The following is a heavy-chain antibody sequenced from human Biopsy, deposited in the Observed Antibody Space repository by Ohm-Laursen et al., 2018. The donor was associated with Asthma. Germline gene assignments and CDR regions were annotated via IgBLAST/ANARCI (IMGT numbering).Heavy chain of an antibody. Sequence: SLRLSCSASGFTFSRYVMHWVRQAPGKGLEWVAVISNDGKNEYYGDSVKGRFTISRDKSKSTLYLQLSSLRAEDTAVYYCTRDRFYNSVTSESFYYGVDVWGQGTTVTVSS. D-gene: IGHD2-21*02. J-gene: IGHJ6*02. CDR3: TRDRFYNSVTSESFYYGVDV. V-gene: IGHV3-30*04. CDR2: ISNDGKNE. CDR1: GFTFSRYV.